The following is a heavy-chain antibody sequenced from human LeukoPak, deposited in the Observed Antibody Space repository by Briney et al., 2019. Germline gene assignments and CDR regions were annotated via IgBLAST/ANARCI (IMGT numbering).Heavy chain of an antibody. CDR1: GGSISGYY. J-gene: IGHJ4*02. V-gene: IGHV4-59*08. CDR3: ARRGYDSSGYYHNY. D-gene: IGHD3-22*01. CDR2: IYYNGIS. Sequence: PSETLSLTCTVSGGSISGYYWSWIRQPPGKGLEWIAYIYYNGISNYNPSLKSRVIISVDSSKNQFSLKLSSVTAADTAVYYCARRGYDSSGYYHNYWGQGTLVTVSS.